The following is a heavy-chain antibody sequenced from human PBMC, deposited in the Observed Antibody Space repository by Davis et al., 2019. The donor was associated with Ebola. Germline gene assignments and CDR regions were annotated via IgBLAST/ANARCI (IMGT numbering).Heavy chain of an antibody. J-gene: IGHJ6*02. V-gene: IGHV3-30-3*01. Sequence: GESLKISCAASGFTFSSYAMHWVRQAPGKGLEWVAVISYDGSNKYYADSVKGRFTISRDNSKNTLYLQMNSLRAEDTAVYYCAREGIVARYGMDVWGQGTTVTVSS. CDR1: GFTFSSYA. D-gene: IGHD6-6*01. CDR2: ISYDGSNK. CDR3: AREGIVARYGMDV.